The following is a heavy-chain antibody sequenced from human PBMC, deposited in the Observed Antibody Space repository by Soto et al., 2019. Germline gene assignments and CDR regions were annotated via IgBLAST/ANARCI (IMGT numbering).Heavy chain of an antibody. D-gene: IGHD3-10*01. CDR1: GYTFTSYD. J-gene: IGHJ5*02. Sequence: GASVKVSCKTSGYTFTSYDINWVRQATGQGLEWMGRMNPNSGNTDYARKFQGRVTMTRDTSISAAYMELSSLTSEDTAVYYCARAPVYGSSNNRFDPWGQGTQVTVAS. CDR2: MNPNSGNT. CDR3: ARAPVYGSSNNRFDP. V-gene: IGHV1-8*01.